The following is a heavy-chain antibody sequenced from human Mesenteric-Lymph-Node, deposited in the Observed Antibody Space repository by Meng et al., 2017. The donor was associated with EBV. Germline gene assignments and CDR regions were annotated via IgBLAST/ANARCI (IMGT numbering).Heavy chain of an antibody. CDR2: ISATSGNT. CDR3: ARGIDSGSSRVGY. Sequence: DVHPVASGGALVPPGGSLRLSCAASGFTFSDYWMHWVRQAPGKGLVWVSGISATSGNTQHADTVKGRFTISRDNSKNTLYLQMTGLRAEDTAAYYCARGIDSGSSRVGYWGQGTLVTVSS. V-gene: IGHV3-74*03. J-gene: IGHJ4*02. CDR1: GFTFSDYW. D-gene: IGHD1-26*01.